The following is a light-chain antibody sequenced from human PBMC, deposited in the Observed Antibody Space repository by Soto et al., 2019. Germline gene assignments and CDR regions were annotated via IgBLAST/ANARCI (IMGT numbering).Light chain of an antibody. CDR3: QQLKSDPQT. J-gene: IGKJ2*01. Sequence: DIQLTQSPSFLSASVGDRVTVTCRASQGISSYLAWYQQKPGKAPRLLIYAASNLLSGVPSRFSGSGSGTEFTLTISSLQPEDFANYYCQQLKSDPQTFGQGTTVEIK. CDR1: QGISSY. V-gene: IGKV1-9*01. CDR2: AAS.